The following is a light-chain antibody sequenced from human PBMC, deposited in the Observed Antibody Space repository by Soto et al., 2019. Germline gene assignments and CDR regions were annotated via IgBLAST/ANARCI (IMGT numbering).Light chain of an antibody. CDR1: QSVSSSY. V-gene: IGKV3-20*01. Sequence: EIVLTQSPGTLSLSPGERATLSCRASQSVSSSYLAWYQQKPGQAPRLLIYGASSRATGIPDRFSGSGSGKDLTLTISRLEPEDFAVYYCQKYGSSPGTFGQGTKVKIK. J-gene: IGKJ1*01. CDR3: QKYGSSPGT. CDR2: GAS.